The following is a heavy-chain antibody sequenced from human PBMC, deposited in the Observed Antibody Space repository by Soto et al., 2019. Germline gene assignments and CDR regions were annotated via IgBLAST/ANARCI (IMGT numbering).Heavy chain of an antibody. D-gene: IGHD6-6*01. CDR3: AKGLFSWQLGVDY. CDR1: GFTFRSYG. Sequence: PWGSLRLSCAASGFTFRSYGMHWVRQAPGKGLEWVAVISYDGSNKYYADSVKGRFTISRDNSKNTLYLQMNSLRAEDTAVYYCAKGLFSWQLGVDYWGQGTLVTVSS. CDR2: ISYDGSNK. V-gene: IGHV3-30*18. J-gene: IGHJ4*02.